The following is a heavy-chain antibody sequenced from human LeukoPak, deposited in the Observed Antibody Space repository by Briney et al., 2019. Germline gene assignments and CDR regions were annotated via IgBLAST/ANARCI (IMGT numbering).Heavy chain of an antibody. V-gene: IGHV4-39*01. D-gene: IGHD3-16*01. CDR2: IYYSGST. Sequence: SETLSLTCTVSGGSISSSSYYWGWIRQPPGKGLEWIGSIYYSGSTYYNPSLKSRVTISVDASKNQFSLKLSSVTAADTAVYYCARFAFGGVNFDHWGQGTLVTVSS. J-gene: IGHJ4*02. CDR1: GGSISSSSYY. CDR3: ARFAFGGVNFDH.